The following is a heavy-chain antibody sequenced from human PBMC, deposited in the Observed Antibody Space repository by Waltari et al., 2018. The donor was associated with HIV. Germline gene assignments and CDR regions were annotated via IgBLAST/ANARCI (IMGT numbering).Heavy chain of an antibody. Sequence: QLQLQESGPGLVKPSQTLSLTCTVSGGSISNSDYYWVWIRQPPGKGLEWIGSIYYRGTTYYHPSLRSRVSISGDASRNQFSLELTSVTATDSAVYYCARRGRIASAGTDFHYYDMDVWGPGTTVTVSS. CDR2: IYYRGTT. D-gene: IGHD6-13*01. CDR1: GGSISNSDYY. V-gene: IGHV4-39*01. CDR3: ARRGRIASAGTDFHYYDMDV. J-gene: IGHJ6*02.